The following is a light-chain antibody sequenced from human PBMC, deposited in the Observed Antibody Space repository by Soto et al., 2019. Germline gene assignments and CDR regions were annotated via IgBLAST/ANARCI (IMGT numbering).Light chain of an antibody. V-gene: IGKV1-6*01. CDR1: QAIGTE. CDR3: LQDSKYPRT. CDR2: GTF. Sequence: AIQMTQSPSSLSVSVGDRVTITCRASQAIGTELGWYQQKPGKAPRLLIYGTFSLQSGVPSRFSGSGSGTDFTLTISSLQPDDFATYYCLQDSKYPRTFGQGTKVEVK. J-gene: IGKJ1*01.